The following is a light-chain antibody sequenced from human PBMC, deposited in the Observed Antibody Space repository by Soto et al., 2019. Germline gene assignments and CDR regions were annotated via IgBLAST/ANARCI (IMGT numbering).Light chain of an antibody. CDR2: KAS. CDR1: QNINTW. J-gene: IGKJ1*01. V-gene: IGKV1-5*03. CDR3: QQYNNHFWA. Sequence: DIQMTQSPSTVSASVGDRVTITCRASQNINTWLAWYQQKPGKAPTLLILKASSLESGVPSRFSGSGSGTEFTLTISSLQPDDLATYYCQQYNNHFWAFGQGTKVDIK.